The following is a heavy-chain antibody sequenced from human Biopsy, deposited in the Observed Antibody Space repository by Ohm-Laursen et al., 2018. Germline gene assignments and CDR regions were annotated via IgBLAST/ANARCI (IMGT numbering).Heavy chain of an antibody. Sequence: GASVKVSCKASGFTFSSSAVQWVRQARGQRLEWIGWIVVGSGHTNYAQEFQERVTITRDMSTSTAYMELTSLRSEDTAVYYCAATSTLYYYYYAMDVWDQGTTITVSS. CDR1: GFTFSSSA. CDR2: IVVGSGHT. J-gene: IGHJ6*02. CDR3: AATSTLYYYYYAMDV. V-gene: IGHV1-58*01.